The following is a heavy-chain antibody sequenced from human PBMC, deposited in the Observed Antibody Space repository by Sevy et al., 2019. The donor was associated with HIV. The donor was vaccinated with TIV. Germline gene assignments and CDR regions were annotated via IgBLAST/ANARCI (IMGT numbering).Heavy chain of an antibody. D-gene: IGHD5-18*01. Sequence: GGSLRLSCAASGFTVSSNYMTWVRQAPGKGLEGVSVIYSDGTTYQADSVKDRFTISRDNSKNTLFLEMNSLRAEDTAFYYCARGKSGYSYGLNSWGQGTLVTVSS. CDR3: ARGKSGYSYGLNS. CDR2: IYSDGTT. CDR1: GFTVSSNY. J-gene: IGHJ4*02. V-gene: IGHV3-66*01.